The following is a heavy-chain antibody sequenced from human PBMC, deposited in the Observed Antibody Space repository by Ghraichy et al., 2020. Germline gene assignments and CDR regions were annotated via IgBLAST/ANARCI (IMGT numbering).Heavy chain of an antibody. CDR1: GDSISSGSISRGGSS. CDR3: AREAGGYETDWFDP. CDR2: IYESGST. D-gene: IGHD5-12*01. V-gene: IGHV4-30-2*01. Sequence: SDTLSLTCAVSGDSISSGSISRGGSSWSWIRQPPGKGLEWIGYIYESGSTFYNPSLKSRVSFSLDRSKNQFSLSLTSVTAADTAVDYCAREAGGYETDWFDPWGQGILVTVYS. J-gene: IGHJ5*01.